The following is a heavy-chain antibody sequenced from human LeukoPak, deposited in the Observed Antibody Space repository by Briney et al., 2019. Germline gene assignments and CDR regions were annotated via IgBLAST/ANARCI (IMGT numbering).Heavy chain of an antibody. CDR2: IYAGGTT. J-gene: IGHJ4*02. Sequence: PGGSLRLSCAASGFTFSDYYMSWVRQAPGKGLEWVSVIYAGGTTEYADSVRGRFTVSRDNSMNTLYLQMHSLRVEDAAIYYCARASLWDSGSYYTDYWGQGTLVTVSS. D-gene: IGHD1-26*01. CDR1: GFTFSDYY. CDR3: ARASLWDSGSYYTDY. V-gene: IGHV3-66*01.